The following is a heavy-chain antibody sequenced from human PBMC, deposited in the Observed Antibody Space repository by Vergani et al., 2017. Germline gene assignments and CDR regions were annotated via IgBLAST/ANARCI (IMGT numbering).Heavy chain of an antibody. CDR1: GFTFSNAW. D-gene: IGHD4-11*01. CDR3: TTDNPGSNYVYTGY. Sequence: EVQLVESGGGLVKPGGSLRLSCAASGFTFSNAWMSWVRQAPGKGLEWDGRIKSKTDGGTTDYAAPVKGRFTISRDDSKNTLYLQMNSLKTEDTAVYYCTTDNPGSNYVYTGYWGQGTLVTVSS. J-gene: IGHJ4*02. V-gene: IGHV3-15*01. CDR2: IKSKTDGGTT.